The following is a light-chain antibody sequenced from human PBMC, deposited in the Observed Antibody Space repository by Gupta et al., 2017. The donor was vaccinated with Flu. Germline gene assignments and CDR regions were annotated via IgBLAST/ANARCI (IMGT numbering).Light chain of an antibody. J-gene: IGLJ3*02. V-gene: IGLV3-21*02. Sequence: SFVLNHPPSVSVAPGQTARISCGGSDIGRKSVHWYMRRPGQAPLLVVHDDDDRPSGIPERISGSKSGNTATLTLSSVEAGDEADYYCQVWDSNSGRVFGGGTKLTVL. CDR3: QVWDSNSGRV. CDR1: DIGRKS. CDR2: DDD.